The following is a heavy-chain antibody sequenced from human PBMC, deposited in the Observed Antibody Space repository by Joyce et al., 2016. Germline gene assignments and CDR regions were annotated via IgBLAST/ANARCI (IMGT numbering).Heavy chain of an antibody. J-gene: IGHJ6*02. D-gene: IGHD3-3*02. V-gene: IGHV3-53*01. CDR2: IYSGGST. CDR3: ASQYQHRYYYYGMDV. CDR1: GFTVSGNC. Sequence: EVQLVESGGGLIQPGGSLRLSCAASGFTVSGNCMSWVRQAPGKGREWVSVIYSGGSTYYADSVKGRFTISRDNSKNTLDLQMNSLRAEDTAVYYCASQYQHRYYYYGMDVWGQGTTVTVSS.